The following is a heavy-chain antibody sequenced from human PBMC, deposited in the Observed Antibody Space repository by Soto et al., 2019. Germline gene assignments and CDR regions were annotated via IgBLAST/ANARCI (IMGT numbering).Heavy chain of an antibody. CDR1: GFTVSSNY. Sequence: EVQLVETGGGLIQPGGSLRLSCAASGFTVSSNYMSWVLQAPGKGLEWVSVIYSGGSTYYADSVKGRCTISRDNSKNTLYLRMNSLRAEDTAVYYCAREHSNGELDYWGQGTLVTVSS. CDR3: AREHSNGELDY. D-gene: IGHD1-26*01. J-gene: IGHJ4*02. CDR2: IYSGGST. V-gene: IGHV3-53*02.